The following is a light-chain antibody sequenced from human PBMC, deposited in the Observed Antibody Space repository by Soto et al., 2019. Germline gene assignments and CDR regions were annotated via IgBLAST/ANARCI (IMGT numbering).Light chain of an antibody. CDR1: GSDIGAYNY. CDR3: SSFTTSYFYV. CDR2: GVT. J-gene: IGLJ1*01. Sequence: QSVLTQPASVSGSPGQSITISCTGSGSDIGAYNYVSWYQQHPGKAPKLLIHGVTRRPSGVSSRFSASKSAYTASLTISGLQAEDEANYYCSSFTTSYFYVFGPGT. V-gene: IGLV2-14*01.